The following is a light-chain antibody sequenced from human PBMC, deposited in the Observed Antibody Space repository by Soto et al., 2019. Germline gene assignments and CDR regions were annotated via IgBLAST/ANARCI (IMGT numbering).Light chain of an antibody. CDR2: DVS. V-gene: IGLV2-14*01. J-gene: IGLJ2*01. Sequence: QSALTQPASVSGSPGQSITISCTGTSSDVGGYNYVSWYQQHPGKAPKLMIYDVSNRPSGVSNRFSGSKSGNTASLTISGLQAGDEADYSCSSYTSSSTLEFGGGTKVTVL. CDR3: SSYTSSSTLE. CDR1: SSDVGGYNY.